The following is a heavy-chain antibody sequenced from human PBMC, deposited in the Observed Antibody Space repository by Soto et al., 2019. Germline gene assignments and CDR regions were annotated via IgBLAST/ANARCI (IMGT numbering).Heavy chain of an antibody. CDR3: ARGLGIAAAGTRKLVSWFDP. CDR2: IKQDGSEK. D-gene: IGHD6-13*01. J-gene: IGHJ5*02. V-gene: IGHV3-7*01. CDR1: GSTFSSYW. Sequence: PGGSLRLSCAASGSTFSSYWMSWVRQAPGKGLEWVANIKQDGSEKYYVDSVKGRFTISRDNAKNSLYLQMNSLRAEDTAVYYCARGLGIAAAGTRKLVSWFDPWGQGTLVTVSS.